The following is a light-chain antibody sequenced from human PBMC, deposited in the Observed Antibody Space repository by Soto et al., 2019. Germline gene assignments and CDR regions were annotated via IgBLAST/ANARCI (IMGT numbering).Light chain of an antibody. Sequence: DIVMTQSPLSLPVTPGEPASISCRSSQSLLHSNGYNYLDWYLQKPGQSPQLLIYLGSNRASGVLDRFSGSGSGTDFTLKISRVEAEDVGVYYCMQALQTPVTFGQGTKVEIK. V-gene: IGKV2-28*01. CDR1: QSLLHSNGYNY. J-gene: IGKJ1*01. CDR3: MQALQTPVT. CDR2: LGS.